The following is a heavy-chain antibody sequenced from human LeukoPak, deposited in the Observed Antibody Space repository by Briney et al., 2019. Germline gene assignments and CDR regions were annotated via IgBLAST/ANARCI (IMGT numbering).Heavy chain of an antibody. V-gene: IGHV4-30-4*01. CDR1: GGSISRGDYY. CDR3: ARAYCSGGSCYSPVLNYFDY. Sequence: SETLSLTCTVSGGSISRGDYYWSWIRQPPGKGLEWIGYIYYSGSTYYNPSLKSRVTISVDTSKNQFSLKLSSVTAADTAVYYCARAYCSGGSCYSPVLNYFDYWGQGTLVTISS. D-gene: IGHD2-15*01. CDR2: IYYSGST. J-gene: IGHJ4*02.